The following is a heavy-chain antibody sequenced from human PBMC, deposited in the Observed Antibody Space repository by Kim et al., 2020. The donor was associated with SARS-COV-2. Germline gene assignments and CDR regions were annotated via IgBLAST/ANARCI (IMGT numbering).Heavy chain of an antibody. Sequence: SETLSLTCAVYGGSFSGYYWSWIRQPPGKGLEWIGEINHSGSTNYNPSLKSRVTISVDTPKNQFSLKLSSVTAADTAVYYCARGLGYYYGSGSYYRGGRWFDPWGQGTLVTVSS. V-gene: IGHV4-34*01. D-gene: IGHD3-10*01. CDR3: ARGLGYYYGSGSYYRGGRWFDP. CDR1: GGSFSGYY. J-gene: IGHJ5*02. CDR2: INHSGST.